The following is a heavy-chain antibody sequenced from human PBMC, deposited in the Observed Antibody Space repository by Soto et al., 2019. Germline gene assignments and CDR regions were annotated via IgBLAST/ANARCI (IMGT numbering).Heavy chain of an antibody. J-gene: IGHJ4*02. D-gene: IGHD6-19*01. V-gene: IGHV4-59*01. Sequence: PSETLSLTCTVSGGSISDYYWCWIRQPPGKGLEWIGYIYHTTNYNPSLKSRVTISVNTSKNQFSLKVTSVTAADTAVYYCARTSPVAAGFDYWGLVTLVSVS. CDR3: ARTSPVAAGFDY. CDR2: IYHTT. CDR1: GGSISDYY.